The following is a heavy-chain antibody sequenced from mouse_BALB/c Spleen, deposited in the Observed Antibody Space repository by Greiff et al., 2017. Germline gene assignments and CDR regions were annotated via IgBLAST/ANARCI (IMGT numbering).Heavy chain of an antibody. CDR3: ARSSYYGSPFDY. D-gene: IGHD1-1*01. CDR2: INPSTGYT. Sequence: VKLMESGAELAKPGASVQMSCQASGYTFTSYWMHWVKQRPGQGLEWIGYINPSTGYTEYNQKFKDKATLTADKSSSTAYMQLRSLTSEDSAVYYCARSSYYGSPFDYWGQGTTLTVSS. V-gene: IGHV1-7*01. J-gene: IGHJ2*01. CDR1: GYTFTSYW.